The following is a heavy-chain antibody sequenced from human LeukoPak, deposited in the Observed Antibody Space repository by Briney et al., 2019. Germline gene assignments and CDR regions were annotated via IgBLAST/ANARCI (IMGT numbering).Heavy chain of an antibody. CDR3: AGGVVVPAAIIGRNYFDY. J-gene: IGHJ4*02. V-gene: IGHV4-34*01. CDR2: INHSGST. Sequence: PSETLSLTCAVYGGSFSGYYWSWIRQPPGKGLEWIGEINHSGSTNYNPSLKSRVTISVDTSKNQFSLKLSSVTAADTAVYYCAGGVVVPAAIIGRNYFDYCGQGTLVTVSS. CDR1: GGSFSGYY. D-gene: IGHD2-2*01.